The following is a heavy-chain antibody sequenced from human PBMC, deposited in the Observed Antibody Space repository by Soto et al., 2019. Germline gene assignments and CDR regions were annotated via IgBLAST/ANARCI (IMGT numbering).Heavy chain of an antibody. CDR2: IHNGRST. CDR3: ARTLSGGFDY. CDR1: GDSLTRNY. V-gene: IGHV4-59*01. Sequence: QVQLQESGPGLVKPSETLSLTCTVSGDSLTRNYWSWIRQPPGKGLEWLAYIHNGRSTNYNPSLMSRVSIXPDTSKSQFSLNLNSVTAADTAVYYCARTLSGGFDYWGQGTLVTVSS. J-gene: IGHJ4*02.